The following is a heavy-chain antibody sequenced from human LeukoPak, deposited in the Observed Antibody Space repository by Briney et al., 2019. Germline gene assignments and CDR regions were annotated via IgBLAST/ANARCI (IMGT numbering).Heavy chain of an antibody. D-gene: IGHD1-7*01. V-gene: IGHV3-21*01. Sequence: PGGSLRLSCVASGFTFSNYAMNWVRQAPGKGLERVSSISSSSSYIYYADSVKVRFTISRDNAKNSLYLQMNSLRAEDTAVYYCARTSITGTSLDYWGQGTLVTVSS. CDR3: ARTSITGTSLDY. CDR1: GFTFSNYA. J-gene: IGHJ4*02. CDR2: ISSSSSYI.